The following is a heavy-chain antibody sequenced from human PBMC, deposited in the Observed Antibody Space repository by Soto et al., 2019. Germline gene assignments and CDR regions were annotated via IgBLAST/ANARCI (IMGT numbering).Heavy chain of an antibody. CDR3: ARDSISFGPGVNDY. J-gene: IGHJ4*02. CDR1: GFSVSSSY. V-gene: IGHV3-53*01. CDR2: IYADGTT. D-gene: IGHD5-18*01. Sequence: EVHLVESGGGLIQPGGSLRLSYAASGFSVSSSYLSWVRQAPGKGLEWVSIIYADGTTYYADAVKGRFTISRNDSKNTLYLQMNSLRVEDTAVYYCARDSISFGPGVNDYWGQGTLVSVS.